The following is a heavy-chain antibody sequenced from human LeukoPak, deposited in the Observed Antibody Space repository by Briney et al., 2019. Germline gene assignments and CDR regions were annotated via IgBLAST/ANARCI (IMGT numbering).Heavy chain of an antibody. CDR3: AIYYDSSGYETMNAFDF. CDR2: ISYDGSNK. D-gene: IGHD3-22*01. CDR1: GFTFSSYG. Sequence: GGSLRLSCAASGFTFSSYGMHWVRQAPGKGLEWVAVISYDGSNKYYADSVKGRFTISRDNSKNTLYLQMNSLRAEDTAEYYCAIYYDSSGYETMNAFDFWGQGTMVTVSS. J-gene: IGHJ3*01. V-gene: IGHV3-30*03.